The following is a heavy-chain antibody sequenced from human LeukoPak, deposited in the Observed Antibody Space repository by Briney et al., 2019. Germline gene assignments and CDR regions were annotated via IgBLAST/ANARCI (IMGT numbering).Heavy chain of an antibody. D-gene: IGHD6-19*01. CDR1: GYSISSGYY. V-gene: IGHV4-38-2*02. CDR2: INHSGST. CDR3: ARRGWYDVDY. Sequence: SETLSLTCTVSGYSISSGYYWSWIRQPPGKGLEWIGEINHSGSTNYNPSLKSRVTISVDTSKNQFSLKLSSVTAADTAVYYCARRGWYDVDYWGQGTLVTVSS. J-gene: IGHJ4*02.